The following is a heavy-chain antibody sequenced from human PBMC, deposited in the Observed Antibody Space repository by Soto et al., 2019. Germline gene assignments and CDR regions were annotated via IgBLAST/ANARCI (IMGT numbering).Heavy chain of an antibody. V-gene: IGHV3-48*04. Sequence: GSLRLSCAASGFTFSSYSMNWVRQAPGKGLEWVSYISSSSSTIYYADSVKGRFTISRDNAKNSLYLQMNSLRAEDTAVYYCARDRGSSSWYYWGQGTLVTVSS. CDR3: ARDRGSSSWYY. D-gene: IGHD6-13*01. CDR1: GFTFSSYS. CDR2: ISSSSSTI. J-gene: IGHJ4*02.